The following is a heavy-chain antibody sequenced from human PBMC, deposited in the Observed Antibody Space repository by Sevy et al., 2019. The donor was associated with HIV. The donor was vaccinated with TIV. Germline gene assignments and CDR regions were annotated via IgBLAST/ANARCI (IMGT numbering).Heavy chain of an antibody. V-gene: IGHV3-7*03. CDR2: INQDGSQK. Sequence: GGSLRLSCATSEFTFSRYWMTWVRQAPGKGLEWVVYINQDGSQKSYVDSVKSRFTISRDNSKNSLFLQMNSLRAEDTAVYYCARAGPLGDLDHFDRWGQGTLVTVSS. D-gene: IGHD2-21*01. CDR3: ARAGPLGDLDHFDR. J-gene: IGHJ4*02. CDR1: EFTFSRYW.